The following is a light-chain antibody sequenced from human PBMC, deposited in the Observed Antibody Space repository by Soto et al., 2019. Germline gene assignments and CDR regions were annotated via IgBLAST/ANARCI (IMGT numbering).Light chain of an antibody. Sequence: QSALTQPASVSGSPGQSITISCTGTSSDFGGYNYVSWYQRHPGKAPKLMIYDVSNRPSGVSNRFSGSKSGNTASLTISGLQAEDEADYYCSSYTSSSTPVVFGAGTKVTVL. CDR2: DVS. CDR3: SSYTSSSTPVV. V-gene: IGLV2-14*01. CDR1: SSDFGGYNY. J-gene: IGLJ2*01.